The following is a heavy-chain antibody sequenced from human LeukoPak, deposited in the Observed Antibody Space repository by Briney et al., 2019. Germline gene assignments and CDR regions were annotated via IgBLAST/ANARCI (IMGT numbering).Heavy chain of an antibody. V-gene: IGHV3-11*01. J-gene: IGHJ3*02. Sequence: GGSLRLSCAASGFTFSDYYMSWIRQAPGKGLEWVSYISSSGSTMYYADSVKGRFTISRDNAKNSLYLQMNSLRAEDTAVYYCAREGGASDAFAFDIWGQGTMVTVSS. D-gene: IGHD1-26*01. CDR2: ISSSGSTM. CDR3: AREGGASDAFAFDI. CDR1: GFTFSDYY.